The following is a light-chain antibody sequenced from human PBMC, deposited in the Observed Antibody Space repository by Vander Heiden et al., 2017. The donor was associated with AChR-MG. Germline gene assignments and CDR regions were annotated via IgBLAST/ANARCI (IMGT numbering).Light chain of an antibody. CDR3: CSYTSSSTGV. CDR2: DVS. J-gene: IGLJ2*01. Sequence: QSALTQPASVSGSPGQSITISCTGTSSDVGGYNFVSWYQQHPGKAPKLMIYDVSHRPSGVSNRFSGSKSGNTASLTISGLQAEDEADYYCCSYTSSSTGVFGGGTKLTVL. V-gene: IGLV2-14*03. CDR1: SSDVGGYNF.